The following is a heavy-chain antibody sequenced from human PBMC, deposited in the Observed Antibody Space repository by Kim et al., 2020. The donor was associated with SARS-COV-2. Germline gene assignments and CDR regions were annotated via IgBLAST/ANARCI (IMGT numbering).Heavy chain of an antibody. V-gene: IGHV4-59*01. J-gene: IGHJ6*02. CDR3: ARDLAGTVTTLGDPGYYYGKDV. D-gene: IGHD4-17*01. CDR1: GGSISSYY. Sequence: SETLSLICTVSGGSISSYYWSWIRQPPGKGLEWIGYIYYSGSTNYNPSLKSRVTISVDTSKNQFSLKLSSVTAADTAVYYCARDLAGTVTTLGDPGYYYGKDVWGQGTTVTVSS. CDR2: IYYSGST.